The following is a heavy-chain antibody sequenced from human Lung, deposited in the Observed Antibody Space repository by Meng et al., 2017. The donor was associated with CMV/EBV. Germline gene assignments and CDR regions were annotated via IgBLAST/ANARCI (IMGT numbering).Heavy chain of an antibody. J-gene: IGHJ4*02. CDR2: INKDGSFT. V-gene: IGHV3-74*01. D-gene: IGHD3-10*01. CDR1: GFTLRRYW. CDR3: TRDLAGRDDY. Sequence: GSLRLSCVASGFTLRRYWMHWVRQVPGKGLVWVSRINKDGSFTTHADSVEGRFTISRDNAKNTLFLQMSSLRAEDTAVYYCTRDLAGRDDYWGPGTLVTVSS.